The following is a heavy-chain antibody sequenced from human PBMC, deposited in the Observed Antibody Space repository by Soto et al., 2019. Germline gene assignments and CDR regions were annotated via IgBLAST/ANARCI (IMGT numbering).Heavy chain of an antibody. Sequence: SETLSLTCAVYGGSFRGFSWSWIRQPPGKGLEWIGEINHSGGIDYNPSLKSRVTISVDLSKNRFSLRLSSVTTADTALYYCARTTSFPNTLRSRYCFDYWGQGTLVT. J-gene: IGHJ4*02. D-gene: IGHD4-17*01. CDR1: GGSFRGFS. V-gene: IGHV4-34*01. CDR2: INHSGGI. CDR3: ARTTSFPNTLRSRYCFDY.